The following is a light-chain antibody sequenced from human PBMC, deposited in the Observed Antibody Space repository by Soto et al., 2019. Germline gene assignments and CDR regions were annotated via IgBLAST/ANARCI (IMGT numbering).Light chain of an antibody. J-gene: IGKJ1*01. CDR1: QSVSSTY. CDR3: QHYGSSLWT. Sequence: EVVLTQSPGTLSFSRGERATLSCRASQSVSSTYLAWYQHRPAQAPRLLIYAASTRATDIPDRFSGSGSGTAFTLTISRLAPEDFAVYYCQHYGSSLWTFGQGTKVDIK. V-gene: IGKV3-20*01. CDR2: AAS.